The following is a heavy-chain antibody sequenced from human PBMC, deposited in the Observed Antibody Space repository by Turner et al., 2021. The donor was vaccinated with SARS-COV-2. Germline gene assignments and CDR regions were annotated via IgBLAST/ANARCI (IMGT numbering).Heavy chain of an antibody. Sequence: ELQPVETSGGLIQPGGSLTPSCAASGFTVRRNYMSWVRQAQGNGLEWLSIIYSGGSTYDADSVKGRFTISRDNSRTTLYLQMNIMSAEDTAVYYWARWMGRGIDYWGQGTLVTVSS. V-gene: IGHV3-53*02. J-gene: IGHJ4*02. CDR1: GFTVRRNY. CDR2: IYSGGST. CDR3: ARWMGRGIDY. D-gene: IGHD2-15*01.